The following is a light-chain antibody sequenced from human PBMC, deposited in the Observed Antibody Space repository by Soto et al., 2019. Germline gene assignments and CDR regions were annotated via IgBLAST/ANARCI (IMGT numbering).Light chain of an antibody. J-gene: IGKJ5*01. CDR2: GAS. V-gene: IGKV3-20*01. Sequence: DIVLTQSPGTLSLSPVEGAPLXLRSSKSIDNNHLAWYHQKPGQAPRLLIYGASSRATGIPDRFSGSGSGTDFTLTISRLEPEDFAVYYCQQYGSSPVTFGQGTRLEIK. CDR3: QQYGSSPVT. CDR1: KSIDNNH.